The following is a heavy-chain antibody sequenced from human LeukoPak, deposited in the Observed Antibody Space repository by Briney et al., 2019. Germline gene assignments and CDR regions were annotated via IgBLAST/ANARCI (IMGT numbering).Heavy chain of an antibody. D-gene: IGHD4-17*01. CDR3: ARDSVGDLLDY. CDR2: IDSSGITI. V-gene: IGHV3-48*03. J-gene: IGHJ4*02. Sequence: PGGSLRLSCAGSGFPFSSYEMNWLRQAPGKGLEWVSHIDSSGITIYYGDSVKGRFTISRDNAKNSIYLQMDSLRVEDTAIYYCARDSVGDLLDYGGQGTPVTVSS. CDR1: GFPFSSYE.